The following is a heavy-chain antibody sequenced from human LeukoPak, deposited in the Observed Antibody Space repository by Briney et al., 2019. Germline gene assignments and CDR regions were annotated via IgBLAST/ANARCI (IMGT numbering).Heavy chain of an antibody. D-gene: IGHD4-17*01. V-gene: IGHV3-48*01. CDR1: GFTFSSYS. CDR2: ISSSSSTI. Sequence: GGSLGLSCAASGFTFSSYSMSWVRQAPGKGLEWVSYISSSSSTIYYADSVKGRFTISRDNAKNSLYLQMNSLRAEDTAVYYCARRGDYAGGLGYYGMDVWGQGTTVTVSS. CDR3: ARRGDYAGGLGYYGMDV. J-gene: IGHJ6*02.